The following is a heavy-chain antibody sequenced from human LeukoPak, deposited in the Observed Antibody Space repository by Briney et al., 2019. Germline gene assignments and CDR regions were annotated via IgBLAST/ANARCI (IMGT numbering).Heavy chain of an antibody. V-gene: IGHV3-74*01. CDR1: GFTFSSYW. Sequence: GGSLRLSCAASGFTFSSYWMHWVRQAPGKGLVWVSRISTDGSSTSYADSVKGRFTISRDNARKTLYLQMNSVRAEDTAVYYCARDFKEADPWGQGILVTVSS. J-gene: IGHJ5*02. CDR3: ARDFKEADP. CDR2: ISTDGSST.